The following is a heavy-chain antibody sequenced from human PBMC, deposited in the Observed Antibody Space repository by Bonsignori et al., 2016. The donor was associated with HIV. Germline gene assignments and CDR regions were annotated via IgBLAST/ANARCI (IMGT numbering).Heavy chain of an antibody. Sequence: WVRQAPGQGLEWMGLVDPEDGETRYAEKFQGRVTITADTSTDTAYMELSSLRSDDTAVYYCATGDIMIALHWGQGTLVTVSS. V-gene: IGHV1-69-2*01. J-gene: IGHJ4*02. CDR3: ATGDIMIALH. CDR2: VDPEDGET. D-gene: IGHD3-16*01.